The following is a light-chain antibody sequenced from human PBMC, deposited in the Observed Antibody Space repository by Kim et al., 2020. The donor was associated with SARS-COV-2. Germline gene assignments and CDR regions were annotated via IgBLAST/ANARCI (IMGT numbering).Light chain of an antibody. V-gene: IGLV3-1*01. CDR3: QTWDSNTGV. Sequence: SYELTQPPSVSVSPGQTATITCSGDGLGDKYVYWFQQRPGQSPVLVIYQDDKRPSRIPVRFSGSNSGNTATLTISGTQAVDEADYYCQTWDSNTGVFGPGTEVTVL. CDR2: QDD. CDR1: GLGDKY. J-gene: IGLJ1*01.